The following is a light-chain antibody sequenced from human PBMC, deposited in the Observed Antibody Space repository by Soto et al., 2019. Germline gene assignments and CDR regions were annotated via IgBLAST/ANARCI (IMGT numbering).Light chain of an antibody. V-gene: IGKV3-15*01. CDR3: QQYNNWPWT. CDR1: QSISGA. J-gene: IGKJ1*01. CDR2: GAS. Sequence: MTQSPSTLSASVGGRVTITCRASQSISGALAWYQQKPGKAPKLLIYGASTRATSFPARFSGSGSGTDLTLTISSLQSEDCEVDECQQYNNWPWTFGQGTKVDIK.